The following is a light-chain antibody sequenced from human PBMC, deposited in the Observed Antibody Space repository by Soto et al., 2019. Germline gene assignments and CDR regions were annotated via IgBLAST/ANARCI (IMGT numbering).Light chain of an antibody. CDR2: AAS. V-gene: IGKV1-39*01. CDR3: QQSYGYPLT. J-gene: IGKJ4*01. Sequence: DIQMTQSPSSLSASVGDRFTITCLSSEIISNYLNWYQQKPGKAPKLLIYAASSLQSGVPSRFSGSGSGTDFTLSISSLQPEDFATYYCQQSYGYPLTFGGGTKVDIK. CDR1: EIISNY.